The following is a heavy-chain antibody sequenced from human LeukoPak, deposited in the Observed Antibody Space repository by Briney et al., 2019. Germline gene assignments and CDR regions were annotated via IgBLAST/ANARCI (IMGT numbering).Heavy chain of an antibody. CDR1: GFTVSRNY. V-gene: IGHV3-53*01. D-gene: IGHD4-11*01. Sequence: GGSLRLSCAASGFTVSRNYMSWVRQAPGKGLEWVSVIYSGGSTCYADSVKGRFTISRDNSKNTLYLQMNSLRAEDTAVYYCARAGTTGDFDYWGQGTLVTVSS. J-gene: IGHJ4*02. CDR2: IYSGGST. CDR3: ARAGTTGDFDY.